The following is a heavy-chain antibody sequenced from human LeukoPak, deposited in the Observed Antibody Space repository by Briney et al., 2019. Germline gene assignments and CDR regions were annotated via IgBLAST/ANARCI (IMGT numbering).Heavy chain of an antibody. CDR1: GFIFRAFG. D-gene: IGHD1-26*01. CDR2: ISFDESNK. CDR3: AKDPLGVDP. V-gene: IGHV3-30*18. J-gene: IGHJ5*02. Sequence: GGSLRLSCAASGFIFRAFGMHWVRQAPGKGLEWVAVISFDESNKYYADSVKGRFTISRDISKNTLYLQMNSLRAEDTAVYYCAKDPLGVDPWGQGTLVTVSS.